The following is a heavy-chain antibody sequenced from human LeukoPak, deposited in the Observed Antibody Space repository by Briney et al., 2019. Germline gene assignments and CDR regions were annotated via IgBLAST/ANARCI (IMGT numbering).Heavy chain of an antibody. J-gene: IGHJ5*02. V-gene: IGHV4-34*01. CDR2: INYSGST. CDR3: ARGPESEYYDYSRRWFDP. CDR1: GGSFSGYY. Sequence: SETLSLTCAVYGGSFSGYYWSWIRQPPGKGLEWIGEINYSGSTNYNPSLKSRVTISVDTSKNQFSLKLSSVTAADTAVYYCARGPESEYYDYSRRWFDPWGQGTLVTVSS. D-gene: IGHD3-22*01.